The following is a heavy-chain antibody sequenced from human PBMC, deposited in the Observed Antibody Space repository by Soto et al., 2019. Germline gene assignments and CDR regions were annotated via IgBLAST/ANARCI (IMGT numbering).Heavy chain of an antibody. Sequence: GGSLRLSCAASGFTFSSYEMNWVRQAPGKGLEWVSYISSSGSTIYYADSVKGRFTISRDNAKNSLYLQMNSLRAEDTAVYYCAACNYYDSSGYRDYWGQGTLVTVSS. CDR1: GFTFSSYE. CDR2: ISSSGSTI. J-gene: IGHJ4*02. CDR3: AACNYYDSSGYRDY. V-gene: IGHV3-48*03. D-gene: IGHD3-22*01.